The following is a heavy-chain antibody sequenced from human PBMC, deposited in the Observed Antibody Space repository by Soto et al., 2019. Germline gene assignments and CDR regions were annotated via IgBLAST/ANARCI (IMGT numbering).Heavy chain of an antibody. CDR1: GGSVSSGSYF. J-gene: IGHJ6*02. CDR2: IYSSGST. D-gene: IGHD6-6*01. CDR3: ARDYSSSSNYYYYYGMDV. Sequence: QVQLQESGPGLVKPSETLSLTCTVSGGSVSSGSYFWSWIRQPPGKGLEWIGYIYSSGSTNYNPPLESRVTVTVDTSKNQYSLKLSSVTAADTAVYYCARDYSSSSNYYYYYGMDVWGQWTTVTVSS. V-gene: IGHV4-61*01.